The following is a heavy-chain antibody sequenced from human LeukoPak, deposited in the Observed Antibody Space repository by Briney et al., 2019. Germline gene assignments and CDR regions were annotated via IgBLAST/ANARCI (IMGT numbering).Heavy chain of an antibody. D-gene: IGHD3-10*01. Sequence: ASVKVSCKASGYTFTSYGISWVRQAPGQGLEWMGIINPSGGSTSYAQKFQGRVTMTRDMSTSTVYMELSSLRSEDTAVYYCARGQGWFGETDWGQGTLVTVSS. J-gene: IGHJ4*02. CDR3: ARGQGWFGETD. V-gene: IGHV1-46*01. CDR1: GYTFTSYG. CDR2: INPSGGST.